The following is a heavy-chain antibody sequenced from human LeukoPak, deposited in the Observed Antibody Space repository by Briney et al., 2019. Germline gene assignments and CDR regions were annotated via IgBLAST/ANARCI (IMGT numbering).Heavy chain of an antibody. V-gene: IGHV3-23*01. CDR1: GFTFSSYA. CDR2: ISGSGGST. J-gene: IGHJ4*02. Sequence: GGSLRLSCAASGFTFSSYAMSWVRQAPGKGLEWVSAISGSGGSTYYADSVKGRFTISRDNSKNTLYLQMNSLRAEDTAVYYCAEEEGPNYDILTGWGYFDYWGQGTLVTVSS. D-gene: IGHD3-9*01. CDR3: AEEEGPNYDILTGWGYFDY.